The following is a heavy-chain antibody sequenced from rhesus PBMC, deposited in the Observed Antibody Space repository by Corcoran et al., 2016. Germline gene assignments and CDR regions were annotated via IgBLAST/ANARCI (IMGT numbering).Heavy chain of an antibody. CDR1: GDSFSSHW. CDR2: LAGDTGPT. CDR3: ARAAGGADGPFFDP. J-gene: IGHJ4*01. V-gene: IGHV4-80*01. Sequence: QVQLQESGPGLVRPSETLSLTCAVSGDSFSSHWWSWIRQPPGKGLEWIGGLAGDTGPTKATPSLKGRVPISKDASKRHLSLRRPSLTAADTAVFYCARAAGGADGPFFDPWGQGVLVTVSS. D-gene: IGHD6-25*01.